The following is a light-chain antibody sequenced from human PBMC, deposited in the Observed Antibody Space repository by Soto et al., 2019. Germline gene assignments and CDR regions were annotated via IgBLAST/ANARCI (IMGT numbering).Light chain of an antibody. CDR2: GAS. CDR3: QEYDNWPPEGT. Sequence: TVLTQSPATLSVSPGERASLSCRASQSVSINLAWYQQKSGQAPRLPIYGASTRATGIPARFSGSRSGTEFTLTINSLQSEDSAVYYCQEYDNWPPEGTFGQGTKVDIK. V-gene: IGKV3-15*01. CDR1: QSVSIN. J-gene: IGKJ1*01.